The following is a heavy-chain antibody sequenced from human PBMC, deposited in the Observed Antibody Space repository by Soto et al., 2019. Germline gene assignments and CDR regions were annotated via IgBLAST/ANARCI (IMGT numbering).Heavy chain of an antibody. V-gene: IGHV3-23*01. CDR3: AKDKGPGSYTNWCFDV. CDR1: GLTFSRFA. Sequence: EVQVLQSGGGLVQPGGSLRLSCAASGLTFSRFAMSWVRQAPGKGLEWVATIHGSGAITNYAVSVRGRFTISRDNSKDTMYLQLNTLRVEDTAVYYCAKDKGPGSYTNWCFDVWGRGTLVTVSS. CDR2: IHGSGAIT. D-gene: IGHD3-10*01. J-gene: IGHJ2*01.